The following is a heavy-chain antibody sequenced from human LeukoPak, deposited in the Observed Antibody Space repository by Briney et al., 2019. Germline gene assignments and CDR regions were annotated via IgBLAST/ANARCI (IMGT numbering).Heavy chain of an antibody. CDR2: ISGSGGST. D-gene: IGHD3-16*01. V-gene: IGHV3-23*01. Sequence: PGGSLRLSCAASGFTFSSYAMSWVRQAPGKGLEWVSAISGSGGSTYYADSVKGRFTISRDNSKNTLYLQMNSLRAEDTAVYYCAKTLIWGSYKPSWPHDAFDIWGQGTMVTVSS. CDR1: GFTFSSYA. J-gene: IGHJ3*02. CDR3: AKTLIWGSYKPSWPHDAFDI.